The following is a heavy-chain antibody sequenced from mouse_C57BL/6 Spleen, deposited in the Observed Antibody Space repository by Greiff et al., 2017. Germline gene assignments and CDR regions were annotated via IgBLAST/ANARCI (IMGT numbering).Heavy chain of an antibody. D-gene: IGHD4-1*01. V-gene: IGHV1-59*01. CDR2: IDPSDSYT. CDR3: ARGGTGTRYFDY. CDR1: GYTFTSYW. J-gene: IGHJ2*01. Sequence: QVQLQQPGAELVRPGTSVKLSCKASGYTFTSYWMHWVKQRPGQGLEWIGVIDPSDSYTNYNQKFKGKATLTVDTSSSTAYMQLSSLTSEDSAVYYCARGGTGTRYFDYWGQGTTLTVSS.